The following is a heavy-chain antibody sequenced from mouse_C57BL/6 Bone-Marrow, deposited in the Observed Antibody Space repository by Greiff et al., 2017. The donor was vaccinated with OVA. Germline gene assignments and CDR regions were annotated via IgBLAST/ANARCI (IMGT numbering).Heavy chain of an antibody. J-gene: IGHJ4*01. D-gene: IGHD1-1*01. CDR1: GYAFTNYL. CDR3: ARMYYGSSYRNAMDY. Sequence: VQLQQSGAELVRPGTSVKVSCKASGYAFTNYLIEWVKQRPGQGLEWIGVINPGSGGTNYNEKFKGKATLTADKSSSTAYMQLSSLTSEDSAVYFCARMYYGSSYRNAMDYWGQGTSVTVSS. CDR2: INPGSGGT. V-gene: IGHV1-54*01.